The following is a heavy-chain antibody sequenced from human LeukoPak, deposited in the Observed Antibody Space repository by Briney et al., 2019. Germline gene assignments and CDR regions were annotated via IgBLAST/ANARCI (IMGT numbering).Heavy chain of an antibody. CDR2: ISGSGGST. CDR3: AKDVGSSPFFDY. V-gene: IGHV3-23*01. J-gene: IGHJ4*02. D-gene: IGHD6-13*01. Sequence: PGGSLRLSCAASRFTVGSNFMTWVRQAPGRGLEWVSAISGSGGSTYYADSVKGRFTISRDNSKNMLYLQMNSLRAEDTAVYYCAKDVGSSPFFDYWGQGTLVTVSS. CDR1: RFTVGSNF.